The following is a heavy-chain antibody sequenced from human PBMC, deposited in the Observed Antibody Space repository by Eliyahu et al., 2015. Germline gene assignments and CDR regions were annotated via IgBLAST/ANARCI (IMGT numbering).Heavy chain of an antibody. V-gene: IGHV3-23*01. D-gene: IGHD5-12*01. CDR1: GFTFXSYA. J-gene: IGHJ3*02. CDR2: ISGSGGST. CDR3: AKDRMGQTGSGYEGAFDI. Sequence: EVQLLESGGGLVQPGGSLRLSCAASGFTFXSYAMXWVRXAPGKGLGWVSAISGSGGSTYYADSVKGRFTISRDNSKNTLYLQMNSLRAEDSAVYYCAKDRMGQTGSGYEGAFDIWGQGTMVTVSS.